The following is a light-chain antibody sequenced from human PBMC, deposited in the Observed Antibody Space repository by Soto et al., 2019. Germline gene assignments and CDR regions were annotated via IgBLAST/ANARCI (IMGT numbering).Light chain of an antibody. CDR3: AAWDDSLNGYV. CDR1: SSNIGSHT. Sequence: VLTQPPSASGTPGQRVTISCSGGSSNIGSHTVSWYQQLPGAAPTLLIYTNDQRPSGVPDRFSGSKSGTSASLAISGLQSEDEADYYCAAWDDSLNGYVFGTGTKVTVL. CDR2: TND. V-gene: IGLV1-44*01. J-gene: IGLJ1*01.